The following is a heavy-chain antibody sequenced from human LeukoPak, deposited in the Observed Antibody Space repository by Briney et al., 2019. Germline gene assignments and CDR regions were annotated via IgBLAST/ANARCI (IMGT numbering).Heavy chain of an antibody. J-gene: IGHJ4*02. D-gene: IGHD6-13*01. V-gene: IGHV3-23*01. Sequence: PGGSLRLSCAASGFTFSSYAMSWVRQAPGKGLEGVSGISSSADTTKYADSVKGRFTISRDNSKNMLYLQMNSLRADDTAIYYCAKEGRVAAGTGDNLDYWGQGTLVTVSS. CDR2: ISSSADTT. CDR1: GFTFSSYA. CDR3: AKEGRVAAGTGDNLDY.